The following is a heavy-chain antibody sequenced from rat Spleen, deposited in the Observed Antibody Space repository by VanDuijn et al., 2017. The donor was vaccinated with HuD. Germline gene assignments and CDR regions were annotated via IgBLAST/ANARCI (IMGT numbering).Heavy chain of an antibody. CDR3: ARSDYSSPYYFDY. Sequence: QVQLKESGPGLVKPSLTLSLTCTVSGFSLSNYGVFWVRQPPGKGLECMGVIWGNGNANYNSALKSRLSISRDTSKSQVFLKMNNLQTEDTAMYFCARSDYSSPYYFDYWGQGVMVTVSS. J-gene: IGHJ2*01. D-gene: IGHD1-2*01. CDR1: GFSLSNYG. V-gene: IGHV2S61*01. CDR2: IWGNGNA.